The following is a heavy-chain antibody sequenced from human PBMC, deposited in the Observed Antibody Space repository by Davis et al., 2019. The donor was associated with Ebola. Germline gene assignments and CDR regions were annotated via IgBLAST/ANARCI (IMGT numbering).Heavy chain of an antibody. CDR2: ISSSSSYI. D-gene: IGHD3-22*01. CDR1: GFTFSRYS. Sequence: GGSLRLSCAASGFTFSRYSMNWVRQAPGKGLEWVSWISSSSSYIYYAHSVKGRFTISRDNAKNSLYLQMNSLRAEDTAVYYCARAQESSGYSSGWAYWGQGTLVTVSS. J-gene: IGHJ4*02. CDR3: ARAQESSGYSSGWAY. V-gene: IGHV3-21*01.